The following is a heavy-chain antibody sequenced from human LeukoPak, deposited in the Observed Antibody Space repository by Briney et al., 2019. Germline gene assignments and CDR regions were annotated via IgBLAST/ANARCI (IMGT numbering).Heavy chain of an antibody. CDR1: GGSISSSNW. CDR3: ARVTYSGYDSHFDY. CDR2: IYHSGST. Sequence: SETLSLTCAVSGGSISSSNWWSWVRQPPGKGLEWIGEIYHSGSTNYNSSLKGRVTISVDKSKNQFSLKLSSVTAADTAVYYCARVTYSGYDSHFDYWGQGTLVTVSS. J-gene: IGHJ4*02. D-gene: IGHD5-12*01. V-gene: IGHV4-4*02.